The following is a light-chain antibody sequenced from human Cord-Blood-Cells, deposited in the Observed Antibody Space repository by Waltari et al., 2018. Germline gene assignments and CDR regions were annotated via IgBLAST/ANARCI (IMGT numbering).Light chain of an antibody. CDR3: QQYNNWPLT. CDR1: QSVSSN. Sequence: EIVMTQSPATLSVSPGERATLSCRASQSVSSNLAWYQQKPGQAPRLLIYGASTRATGIPARFSGSGSGTEVTLTISSRQSEDVAVYYCQQYNNWPLTFGGGTNVEIK. V-gene: IGKV3-15*01. CDR2: GAS. J-gene: IGKJ4*01.